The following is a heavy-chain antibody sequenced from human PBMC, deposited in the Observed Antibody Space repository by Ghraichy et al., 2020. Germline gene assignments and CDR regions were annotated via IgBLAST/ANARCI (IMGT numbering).Heavy chain of an antibody. CDR1: GFTFSSYV. D-gene: IGHD6-13*01. V-gene: IGHV3-21*01. CDR3: ARDRSGVAAAGYWLFDL. Sequence: LSLTCAASGFTFSSYVINWVRQAPGKGLEWVSSISSSSSHIYYADSVKGRFTISRDNAKNSLYLQMNSLRVEDTAVYYCARDRSGVAAAGYWLFDLWGRGTLVTVSS. J-gene: IGHJ2*01. CDR2: ISSSSSHI.